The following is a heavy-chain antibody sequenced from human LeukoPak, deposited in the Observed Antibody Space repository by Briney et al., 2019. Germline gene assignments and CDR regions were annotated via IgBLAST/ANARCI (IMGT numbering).Heavy chain of an antibody. V-gene: IGHV4-61*02. CDR3: ARGGPIDIGLEEYYYYYYYMDV. D-gene: IGHD3-16*01. CDR1: GGSISSGSYY. J-gene: IGHJ6*03. Sequence: SETLSLTCTGSGGSISSGSYYWSWSRQPAGKGLEWIGRIYTSGSTNDNPSLKSRVTISVDTSKNQFSLKLSSVTAADTAVYYCARGGPIDIGLEEYYYYYYYMDVWGKGTTVTVSS. CDR2: IYTSGST.